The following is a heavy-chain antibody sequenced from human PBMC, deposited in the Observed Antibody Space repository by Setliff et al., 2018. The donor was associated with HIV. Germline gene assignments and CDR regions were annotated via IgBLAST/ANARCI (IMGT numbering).Heavy chain of an antibody. Sequence: PGGSLRLSCAASGFTFSNSGMHWVRQAPGKGLEWVTFIRYDESDKDYADSVKGRFTISRDNSKNTLYLQTNSLRSEDSAVYYCAKNLFSSRWSPLDYWGQGTLVTVSS. J-gene: IGHJ4*02. CDR1: GFTFSNSG. V-gene: IGHV3-30*02. D-gene: IGHD6-13*01. CDR2: IRYDESDK. CDR3: AKNLFSSRWSPLDY.